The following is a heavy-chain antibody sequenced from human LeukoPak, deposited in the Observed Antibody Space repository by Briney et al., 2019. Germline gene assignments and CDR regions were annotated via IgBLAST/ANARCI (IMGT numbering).Heavy chain of an antibody. D-gene: IGHD2-21*01. CDR1: GFSFTFYS. CDR2: ISSSSSYI. Sequence: GGSLGLSCAASGFSFTFYSTNWVRQAPGKGLEWVSSISSSSSYIYYADSVKGRFTISRDNAKNSLYLQMNSLRAEDTAVYYCARDSPNEGILWWSIDYWGQGTLVTVSS. V-gene: IGHV3-21*01. CDR3: ARDSPNEGILWWSIDY. J-gene: IGHJ4*02.